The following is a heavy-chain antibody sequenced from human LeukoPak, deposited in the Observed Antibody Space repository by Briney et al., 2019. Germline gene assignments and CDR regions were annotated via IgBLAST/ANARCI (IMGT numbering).Heavy chain of an antibody. J-gene: IGHJ3*02. CDR2: INSDGSST. Sequence: PGGSLRLSCAASGFTFSSYWMHWVRQAPGKGLVWVSRINSDGSSTIYADSVKGRFTISRDNAKSTLYLQMNSLKAEDTAVYYCARGGYHHGFDIWGQGTMVTVSS. CDR3: ARGGYHHGFDI. D-gene: IGHD2-15*01. V-gene: IGHV3-74*01. CDR1: GFTFSSYW.